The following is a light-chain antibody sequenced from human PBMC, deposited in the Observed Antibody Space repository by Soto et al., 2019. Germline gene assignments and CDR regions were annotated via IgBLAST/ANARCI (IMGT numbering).Light chain of an antibody. CDR1: QSVNTY. CDR2: DAS. V-gene: IGKV3-11*01. CDR3: QQRSSWPLT. Sequence: EIVFTQSPATLSLSPGERVSLSCRASQSVNTYFAWFQQKPGQAPRLLIYDASSRATGIPARFSGSGSGTDFTLTISSLEPEDFAIYYCQQRSSWPLTFGHGTRVEI. J-gene: IGKJ1*01.